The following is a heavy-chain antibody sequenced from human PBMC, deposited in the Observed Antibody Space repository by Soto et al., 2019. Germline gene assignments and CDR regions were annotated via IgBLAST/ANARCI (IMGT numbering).Heavy chain of an antibody. D-gene: IGHD6-6*01. CDR3: ARAGKKQLGYFDY. J-gene: IGHJ4*02. V-gene: IGHV1-69*05. CDR2: IIPIFGTA. Sequence: SVKVSCKASGGTFSSYAISWVRQAPGQGLEWMGGIIPIFGTANYAQKFQGRVTITTDKSTSTAYMELSSLRSEDTAVYYCARAGKKQLGYFDYWGQGTLVTVSS. CDR1: GGTFSSYA.